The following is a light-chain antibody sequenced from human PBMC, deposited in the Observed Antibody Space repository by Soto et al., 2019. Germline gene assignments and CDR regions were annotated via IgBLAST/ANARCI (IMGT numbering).Light chain of an antibody. CDR2: AAS. CDR3: QQYHSSPFT. Sequence: EIVLTHSPGTLSLSPWERATLSCRASQSISSSYLAWHQQKPGQAPRLLIYAASSRATGIPDRFSGSGSGTDFTLTISRLKPEDFAIYYCQQYHSSPFTFGPGTKVDIK. J-gene: IGKJ3*01. V-gene: IGKV3-20*01. CDR1: QSISSSY.